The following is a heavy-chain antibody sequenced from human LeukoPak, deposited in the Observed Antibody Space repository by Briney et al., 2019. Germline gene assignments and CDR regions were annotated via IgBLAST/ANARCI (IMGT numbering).Heavy chain of an antibody. D-gene: IGHD4-17*01. J-gene: IGHJ3*02. CDR3: ARADYVRRAAAFDI. V-gene: IGHV4-34*01. CDR1: GGSFSGYY. CDR2: INHSGST. Sequence: SETLSLTCAVYGGSFSGYYWSWIRQPPGKGLEWIGEINHSGSTNYNPSLKSRVTISVDTSKNQFSLKLSSVTAADTAVYYCARADYVRRAAAFDIWGQGTMVTVSS.